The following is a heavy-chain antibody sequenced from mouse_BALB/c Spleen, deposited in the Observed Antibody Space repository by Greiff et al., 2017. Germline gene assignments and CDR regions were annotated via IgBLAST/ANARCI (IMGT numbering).Heavy chain of an antibody. V-gene: IGHV5-17*02. Sequence: EVQGVESGGGLVQPGGSRKLSCEASGFTFSSFGMHWVRQAPEKGLEWVAYISSGSSTIYYADTVKGRVTISKDNAKNTLFLQMTSLRSEDTAMYYCARCLTILMDYWGQGTSVTVSS. CDR3: ARCLTILMDY. J-gene: IGHJ4*01. CDR1: GFTFSSFG. CDR2: ISSGSSTI. D-gene: IGHD1-1*02.